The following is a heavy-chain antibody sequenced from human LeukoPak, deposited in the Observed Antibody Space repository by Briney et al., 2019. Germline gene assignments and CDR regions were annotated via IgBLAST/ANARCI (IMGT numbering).Heavy chain of an antibody. CDR2: IYDSGGT. Sequence: SPSQCLSPACPLAAGSISIGASYWGWIRHPPVNGLEWIGFIYDSGGTYYNASLKSRVTISVDTSKYQYSLQLSTVTAADTAVYYCARPKRPTRGMIAAAGTPHAFDIWGQGTMVTVSS. J-gene: IGHJ3*02. CDR1: AGSISIGASY. D-gene: IGHD6-13*01. CDR3: ARPKRPTRGMIAAAGTPHAFDI. V-gene: IGHV4-30-4*01.